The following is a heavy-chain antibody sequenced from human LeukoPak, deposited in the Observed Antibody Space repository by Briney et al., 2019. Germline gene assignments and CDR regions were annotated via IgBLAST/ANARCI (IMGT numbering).Heavy chain of an antibody. CDR3: ATMTAITYYYDSSGYVY. D-gene: IGHD3-22*01. CDR1: GYTLTELS. V-gene: IGHV1-24*01. J-gene: IGHJ4*02. CDR2: FDPEDGET. Sequence: ASVKVSCKVSGYTLTELSMHWVRQAPGKGLEWMGGFDPEDGETIYAQKFQGRVTMNEDTSTDTAYMELSSLRSEDTAVYYCATMTAITYYYDSSGYVYWGQGTLVTVSS.